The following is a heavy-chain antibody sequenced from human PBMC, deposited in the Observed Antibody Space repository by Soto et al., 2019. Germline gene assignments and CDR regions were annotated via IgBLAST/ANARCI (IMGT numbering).Heavy chain of an antibody. CDR2: LFSGGST. CDR3: TRDQSIVGATGGAYFYYGMDV. J-gene: IGHJ6*02. D-gene: IGHD1-26*01. Sequence: GSLRLSCEVSGVSVSSNYISWVRQAPGKGLEWVSVLFSGGSTYYADSVQGRFTISRDTSKSTVYLQMHSLTAEDTAVYYCTRDQSIVGATGGAYFYYGMDVWGQGTTVTVSS. V-gene: IGHV3-53*01. CDR1: GVSVSSNY.